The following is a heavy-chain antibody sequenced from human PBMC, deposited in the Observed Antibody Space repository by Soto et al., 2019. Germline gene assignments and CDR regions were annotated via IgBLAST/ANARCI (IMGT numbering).Heavy chain of an antibody. CDR3: ARISSLRRGYSYAPGPYGMDV. CDR2: IDSGGST. CDR1: RFSVSSNY. J-gene: IGHJ6*02. Sequence: EVQMVETGGGLIQPVGSLRLSCAASRFSVSSNYMSWVRQALGKGPEWVSVIDSGGSTYYADSVKGRFTISRDNSNNTLYLQMNSLRAEDTPVYYCARISSLRRGYSYAPGPYGMDVWGQGTTVTVSS. V-gene: IGHV3-53*02. D-gene: IGHD5-18*01.